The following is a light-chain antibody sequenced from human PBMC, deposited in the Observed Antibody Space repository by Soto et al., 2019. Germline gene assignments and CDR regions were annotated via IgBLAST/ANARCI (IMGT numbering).Light chain of an antibody. CDR1: QSISSY. V-gene: IGKV1-39*01. J-gene: IGKJ4*01. CDR3: QQANSFPLT. CDR2: AAS. Sequence: DIQMTQSPSSLSASVGDRVTITCRASQSISSYLNWYQQKPGKAPKLLIYAASTLQSGVPSRFSGSGSGTTFTLTINNLQPEDFASYFCQQANSFPLTFGGGTKVDIK.